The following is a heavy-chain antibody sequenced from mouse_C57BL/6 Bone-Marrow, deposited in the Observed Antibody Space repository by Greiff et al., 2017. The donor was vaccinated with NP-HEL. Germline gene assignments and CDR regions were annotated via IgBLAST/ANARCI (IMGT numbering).Heavy chain of an antibody. CDR1: GYSITSCYV. J-gene: IGHJ1*03. CDR2: ISYSGST. CDR3: ARARDRYWYFDV. Sequence: EVKLMESGPGMVKPSQSLSLTCTVSGYSITSCYVWHCIRPSPGNKLELMGYISYSGSTNYNPSLKSRISITQDTSKNHFFLKMNSVTTEDTATYYCARARDRYWYFDVWGTGTTVTVSS. D-gene: IGHD3-3*01. V-gene: IGHV3-1*01.